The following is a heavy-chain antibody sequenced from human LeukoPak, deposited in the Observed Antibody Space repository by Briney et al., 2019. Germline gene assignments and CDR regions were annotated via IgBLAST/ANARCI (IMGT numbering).Heavy chain of an antibody. J-gene: IGHJ4*02. Sequence: ASVKVSCKASGGTFSSYAISWVRQAPGQGLEWMGGIIPIFGTANYAQKFRGRVTITADESTSTAYMELSSLRSVDTAVYYCARDAPAAAGTTPQGYWGQGTLVTVSS. CDR1: GGTFSSYA. CDR3: ARDAPAAAGTTPQGY. CDR2: IIPIFGTA. D-gene: IGHD6-13*01. V-gene: IGHV1-69*13.